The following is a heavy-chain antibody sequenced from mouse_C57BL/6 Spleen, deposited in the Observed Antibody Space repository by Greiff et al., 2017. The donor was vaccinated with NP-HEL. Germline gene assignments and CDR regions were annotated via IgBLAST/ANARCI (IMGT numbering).Heavy chain of an antibody. CDR1: GYSITSGYY. D-gene: IGHD1-1*01. CDR3: ASLHYYGSSYSYFDY. CDR2: ISYDGSN. V-gene: IGHV3-6*01. Sequence: EVKLQESGPGLVKPSQSLSLTCSVTGYSITSGYYWNWIRQFPGNKLEWMGYISYDGSNNYNPSLKNRISITRDTSKNQFFLKLNSVTTEDTATYYCASLHYYGSSYSYFDYWGQGTTLTVSS. J-gene: IGHJ2*01.